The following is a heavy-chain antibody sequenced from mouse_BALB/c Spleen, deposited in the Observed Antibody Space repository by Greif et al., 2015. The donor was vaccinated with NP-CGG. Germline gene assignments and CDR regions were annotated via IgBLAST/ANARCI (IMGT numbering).Heavy chain of an antibody. Sequence: VQGVESGPGLVAPSQSLSITCTISGFSLTSYGVHWVRQPPGKGLEWLVVIWSDGRTTYNSALKSRLSISKDNSKSQVCVKMNSLQTDDTAMYYCARQDGNYDAMDYWGQGTSVTVSS. V-gene: IGHV2-6-1*01. CDR1: GFSLTSYG. CDR2: IWSDGRT. D-gene: IGHD2-1*01. J-gene: IGHJ4*01. CDR3: ARQDGNYDAMDY.